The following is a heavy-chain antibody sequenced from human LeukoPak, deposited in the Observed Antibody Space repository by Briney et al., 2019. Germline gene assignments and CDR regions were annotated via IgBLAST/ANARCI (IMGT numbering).Heavy chain of an antibody. V-gene: IGHV3-30-3*01. CDR3: ATQYCGGDCFSSYFDY. Sequence: GGSLRLSCAASGFTFSSYAMHWVRQAPGKGLEWVAVISYDGSNKYYADSVKGRFTISRDNSKNTLYLQMNSLRAEDTAVYYCATQYCGGDCFSSYFDYWGQGTLVTVSS. CDR2: ISYDGSNK. CDR1: GFTFSSYA. J-gene: IGHJ4*02. D-gene: IGHD2-21*02.